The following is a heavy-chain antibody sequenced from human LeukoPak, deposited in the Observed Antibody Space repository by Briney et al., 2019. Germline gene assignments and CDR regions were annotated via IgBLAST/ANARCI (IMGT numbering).Heavy chain of an antibody. CDR1: GYTFTGYH. CDR2: INPNSGGT. Sequence: ASVKVSCKASGYTFTGYHIHRVRQAPGQGLEWMGWINPNSGGTNYAQKFQGRVTMTRDTSISTAYIELNSLRSDDTAVYYCARGYCTGGSCSGAWFDPWGQGTLVTVSS. V-gene: IGHV1-2*02. CDR3: ARGYCTGGSCSGAWFDP. J-gene: IGHJ5*02. D-gene: IGHD2-15*01.